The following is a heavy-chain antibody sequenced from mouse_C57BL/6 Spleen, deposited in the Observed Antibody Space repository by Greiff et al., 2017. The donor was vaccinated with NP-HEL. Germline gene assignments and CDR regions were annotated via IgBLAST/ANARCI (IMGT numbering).Heavy chain of an antibody. D-gene: IGHD1-1*01. V-gene: IGHV1-76*01. Sequence: VQLQQSGAELVRPGASVKLSCKASGYTFTDYYINWVKQRPGQGLEWIARIYPGSGNTYYNEKFKGKATLTAEKSSSTAYMQLSSLTSEDSAVYCCARNDYGSSYDYFDYWGQGTTLTVSS. CDR3: ARNDYGSSYDYFDY. CDR2: IYPGSGNT. J-gene: IGHJ2*01. CDR1: GYTFTDYY.